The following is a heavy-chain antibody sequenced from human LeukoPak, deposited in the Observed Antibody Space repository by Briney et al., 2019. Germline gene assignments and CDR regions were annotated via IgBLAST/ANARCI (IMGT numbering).Heavy chain of an antibody. Sequence: PSETLSLTCTVSGGSISSSTYYWGWIRQPPGRGLEWIGTIYYRGSTYYNPSLKSRVTISVDTSNNQFSLRLSSVTAADTAVYYCAILGTGSSWGQATLVTVSS. CDR1: GGSISSSTYY. CDR2: IYYRGST. J-gene: IGHJ5*02. CDR3: AILGTGSS. D-gene: IGHD3-10*01. V-gene: IGHV4-39*01.